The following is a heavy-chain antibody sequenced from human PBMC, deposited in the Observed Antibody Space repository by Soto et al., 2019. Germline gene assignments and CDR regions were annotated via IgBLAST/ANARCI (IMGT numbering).Heavy chain of an antibody. Sequence: ASVKVSCKASGYTFTSYAMHWVRQAPGQRLEWMGWINAGNGNTKYSQKFQGRVTITRDTSASTAYMELSSLRSEDTAVYYCARGGGYCISTSCPYYYYGMDVWGQGTTVTVSS. D-gene: IGHD2-2*03. CDR2: INAGNGNT. J-gene: IGHJ6*02. V-gene: IGHV1-3*01. CDR1: GYTFTSYA. CDR3: ARGGGYCISTSCPYYYYGMDV.